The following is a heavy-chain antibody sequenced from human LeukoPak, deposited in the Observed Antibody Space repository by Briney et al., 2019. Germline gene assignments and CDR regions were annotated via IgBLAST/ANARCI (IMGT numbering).Heavy chain of an antibody. CDR1: GGSISSYY. V-gene: IGHV4-34*01. CDR3: ARGAAAGKLNWFDP. CDR2: INHSGST. J-gene: IGHJ5*02. D-gene: IGHD6-13*01. Sequence: SETLSLTCTVSGGSISSYYWSWIRQPPGKGLEWIGEINHSGSTNYNPSLKSRVTISVDTSKNQFSLKLSSVTAADTAVYYCARGAAAGKLNWFDPWGQGTLVTVSS.